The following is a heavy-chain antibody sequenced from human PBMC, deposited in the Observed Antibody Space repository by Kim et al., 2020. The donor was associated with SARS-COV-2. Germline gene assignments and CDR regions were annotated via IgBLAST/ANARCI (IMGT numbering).Heavy chain of an antibody. V-gene: IGHV3-74*01. D-gene: IGHD4-17*01. J-gene: IGHJ4*02. Sequence: GGSLRLSCVASGFTFSTCWMHWVRQAPGKGLVWFSRITGDGTGSNYADFVEGRLTMSRDNAKNTVYLQMNSLRPEDTAVYYCVRGSYGGNPNYFDYWGQGTLVTVSS. CDR2: ITGDGTGS. CDR3: VRGSYGGNPNYFDY. CDR1: GFTFSTCW.